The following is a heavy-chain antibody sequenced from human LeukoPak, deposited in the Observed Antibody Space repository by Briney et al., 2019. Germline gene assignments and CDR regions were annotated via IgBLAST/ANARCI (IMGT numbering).Heavy chain of an antibody. V-gene: IGHV3-74*01. D-gene: IGHD3-3*01. CDR2: INSDGSST. J-gene: IGHJ6*02. CDR1: GFTFSSYW. CDR3: ARDGTYYDFWSGEYGMDV. Sequence: GGSLRLSCAASGFTFSSYWMHWVHQAPGKGLVWVSRINSDGSSTSYADSVKGRFTISRDNAKNTLYLQMNSLRAEDTAVYYCARDGTYYDFWSGEYGMDVWGQGTTVTVSS.